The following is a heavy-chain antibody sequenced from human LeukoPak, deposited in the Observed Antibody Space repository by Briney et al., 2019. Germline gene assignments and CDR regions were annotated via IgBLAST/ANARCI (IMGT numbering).Heavy chain of an antibody. J-gene: IGHJ4*02. D-gene: IGHD3-22*01. CDR3: ARVKDRTYYYDSSGYLTGDY. CDR2: ISAYNGST. CDR1: GYTFTSYG. Sequence: ASVKVSCKASGYTFTSYGISWVRQAPGQGLEWMGWISAYNGSTNYAQKLQGRVTMTTDTSTSTAYMELRSLRSDDTAVYYCARVKDRTYYYDSSGYLTGDYWGQGTLVTVSS. V-gene: IGHV1-18*01.